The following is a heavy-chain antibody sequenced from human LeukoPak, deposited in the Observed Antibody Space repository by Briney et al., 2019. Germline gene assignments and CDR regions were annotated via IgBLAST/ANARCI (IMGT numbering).Heavy chain of an antibody. CDR3: SRLILGDTDDKFDY. V-gene: IGHV1-2*02. D-gene: IGHD1-26*01. Sequence: GASVKVSCKASGYTFTGYYMHWVRQAPGQGLEWMGWINPNSGGTNYAQKFQGRVTMTRDTSISTAYMELSRLRSDDTAVYYCSRLILGDTDDKFDYWGQGTLVTVSS. J-gene: IGHJ4*02. CDR1: GYTFTGYY. CDR2: INPNSGGT.